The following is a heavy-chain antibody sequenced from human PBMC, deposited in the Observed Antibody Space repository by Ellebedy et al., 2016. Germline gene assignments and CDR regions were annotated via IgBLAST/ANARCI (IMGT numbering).Heavy chain of an antibody. Sequence: SETLSLTCAVSGGSISSSNWWSWVRQPPGKGLEWIGEIYHSGSTNYNPSLKSRVTISVDKSKNQFSLKLSSVTAADTAVYYCAREEEGATAQRGFFDPWGQGTLVTVSS. CDR2: IYHSGST. D-gene: IGHD1-26*01. CDR3: AREEEGATAQRGFFDP. CDR1: GGSISSSNW. V-gene: IGHV4-4*02. J-gene: IGHJ5*02.